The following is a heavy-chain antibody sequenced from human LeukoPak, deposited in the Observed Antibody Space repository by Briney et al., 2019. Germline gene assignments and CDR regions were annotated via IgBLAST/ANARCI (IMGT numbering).Heavy chain of an antibody. CDR3: ARGGFGEYFDY. CDR2: IYLGDSDA. Sequence: GESLKISCQGSGYNFATSWLGWVRQMPGKGLECMGIIYLGDSDAKYSPSFEGQVTFSVDKSINTAYLQWSSLKASDTAMYYCARGGFGEYFDYWGQGSLVTVSS. J-gene: IGHJ4*02. CDR1: GYNFATSW. D-gene: IGHD3-10*01. V-gene: IGHV5-51*01.